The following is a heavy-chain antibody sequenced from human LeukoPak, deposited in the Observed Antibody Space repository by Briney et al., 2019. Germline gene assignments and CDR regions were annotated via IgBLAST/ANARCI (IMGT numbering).Heavy chain of an antibody. V-gene: IGHV3-33*01. J-gene: IGHJ4*02. Sequence: GGSLRLSCAASGFSFSNYGMHWVRQAPGKGLEWVAVIWYDGSNKYYADSVKGRFTISRDNSKNTLYLQMNSLRAEDTAVYYCARGREGTYIAVAGTFPDYWGQGTLVTVSS. D-gene: IGHD6-19*01. CDR1: GFSFSNYG. CDR3: ARGREGTYIAVAGTFPDY. CDR2: IWYDGSNK.